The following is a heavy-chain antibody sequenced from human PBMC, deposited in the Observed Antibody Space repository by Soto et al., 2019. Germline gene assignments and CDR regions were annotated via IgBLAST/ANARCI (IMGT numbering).Heavy chain of an antibody. D-gene: IGHD4-17*01. J-gene: IGHJ4*02. CDR3: ARGPDYAQFDY. V-gene: IGHV4-30-4*01. CDR1: GGSISSGDYY. CDR2: IYYSGST. Sequence: SETLSLTCTVSGGSISSGDYYWSWIRQPPGKGLEWIGYIYYSGSTYYNPSLKSRVTISVDTSKNQFSLKLSSVTAADTAVYYCARGPDYAQFDYWGQGTLVTLSS.